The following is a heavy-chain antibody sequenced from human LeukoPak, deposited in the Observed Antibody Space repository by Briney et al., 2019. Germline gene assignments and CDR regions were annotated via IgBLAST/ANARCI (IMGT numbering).Heavy chain of an antibody. CDR2: ISYDGSNK. D-gene: IGHD3-22*01. Sequence: PGRSLRLSCAASGFTFSSYGMHWVRQAPGKGLEWVAVISYDGSNKYYADSVKGRFTISRDNSKNTLYLQMNSLRAEDTAVYYCAKEYYYDSSGNDYWGQGTLVTVSS. CDR1: GFTFSSYG. V-gene: IGHV3-30*18. J-gene: IGHJ4*02. CDR3: AKEYYYDSSGNDY.